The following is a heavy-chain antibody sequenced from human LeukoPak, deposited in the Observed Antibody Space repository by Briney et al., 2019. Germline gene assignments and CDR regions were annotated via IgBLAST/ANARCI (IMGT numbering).Heavy chain of an antibody. J-gene: IGHJ4*02. CDR2: IYHSGST. D-gene: IGHD2-2*01. V-gene: IGHV4-38-2*01. CDR1: GYSISSGYY. Sequence: PSETLSLTCAVSGYSISSGYYWGWIRQPPGKGLEWIGSIYHSGSTYYNPSLKSRVTTSVDTSKNQFSLKLSSVTAADTAVYYCARLGVPGKVVVPAEDYWGQGTLVTVSS. CDR3: ARLGVPGKVVVPAEDY.